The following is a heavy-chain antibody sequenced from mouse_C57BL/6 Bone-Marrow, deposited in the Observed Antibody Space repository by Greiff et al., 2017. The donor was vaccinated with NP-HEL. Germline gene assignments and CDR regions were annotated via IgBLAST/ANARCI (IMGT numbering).Heavy chain of an antibody. Sequence: QVQLKESGAELVRPGTSVKVSCKASGYAFTNYLIEWVKQRPGQGLEWIGVINPGSGGTNYNEKFKGKATLTADKSSSTAYMQLSSLTSEDSTVYFCARTYDYDSAWFAYWGQGTLVTVSA. CDR1: GYAFTNYL. V-gene: IGHV1-54*01. CDR2: INPGSGGT. D-gene: IGHD2-4*01. CDR3: ARTYDYDSAWFAY. J-gene: IGHJ3*01.